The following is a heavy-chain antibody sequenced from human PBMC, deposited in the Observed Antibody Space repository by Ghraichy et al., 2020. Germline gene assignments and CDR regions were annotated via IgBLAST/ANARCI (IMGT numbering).Heavy chain of an antibody. Sequence: GESLNISCAASGFTFSSYAMSWVRQAPGKGLEWVSAISGSGGSTYYADSVKGRFTISRDNSKNTLYLQMNSLRAEDTAVYYCAKDRSPMIVVVTLEFDYWGQGTLVTVSS. CDR1: GFTFSSYA. V-gene: IGHV3-23*01. D-gene: IGHD3-22*01. CDR2: ISGSGGST. CDR3: AKDRSPMIVVVTLEFDY. J-gene: IGHJ4*02.